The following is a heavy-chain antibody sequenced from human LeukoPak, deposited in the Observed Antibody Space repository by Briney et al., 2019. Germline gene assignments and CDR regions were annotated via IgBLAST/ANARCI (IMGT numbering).Heavy chain of an antibody. J-gene: IGHJ4*02. V-gene: IGHV3-48*01. CDR2: ISSSSSTI. CDR1: GFTFSSYN. D-gene: IGHD6-6*01. CDR3: AREKYSSSSFGY. Sequence: PGGSLRLSCAASGFTFSSYNMNWVRQAPGKGLEWISYISSSSSTIYYADSVKGRFTISRDNAENSLYLQMNSLRTEDTAVYYCAREKYSSSSFGYWGQGTLVTVSS.